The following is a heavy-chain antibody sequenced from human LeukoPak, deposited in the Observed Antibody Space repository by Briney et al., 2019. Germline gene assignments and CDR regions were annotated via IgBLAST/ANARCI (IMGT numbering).Heavy chain of an antibody. CDR2: ISSSGSTI. Sequence: PGGSLRLSCAASGFTFSSYEMNWVRQAPGKGLEWVSYISSSGSTIYYADSVKGRFTISRDNAKNSLYLQMNSLRAEGTAVYYCASSNGDYGTFDYWGQGTLVTVSS. CDR1: GFTFSSYE. J-gene: IGHJ4*02. V-gene: IGHV3-48*03. D-gene: IGHD4-17*01. CDR3: ASSNGDYGTFDY.